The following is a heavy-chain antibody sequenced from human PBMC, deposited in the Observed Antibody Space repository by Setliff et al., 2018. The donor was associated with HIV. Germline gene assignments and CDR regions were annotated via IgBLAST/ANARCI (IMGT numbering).Heavy chain of an antibody. CDR2: IYYSGST. CDR3: ASADCGGDCYSQTRKFYYYYYMDV. D-gene: IGHD2-21*02. CDR1: GGSMSTYY. V-gene: IGHV4-59*08. J-gene: IGHJ6*03. Sequence: SETLSLTCTVSGGSMSTYYWSWIRQPPGKGLEWIGYIYYSGSTNYNPSLKSRVTISVDTSKNQFSLKLSSVTAADTAVYYCASADCGGDCYSQTRKFYYYYYMDVWGKGTTVTVSS.